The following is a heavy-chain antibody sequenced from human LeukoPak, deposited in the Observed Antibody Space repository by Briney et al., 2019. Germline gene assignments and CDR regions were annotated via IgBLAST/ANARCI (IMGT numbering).Heavy chain of an antibody. CDR3: ARVYAGGLGRDSGYFDL. CDR1: GYTFTGYY. D-gene: IGHD4-23*01. J-gene: IGHJ2*01. CDR2: INPNSGGT. Sequence: TSVKVSCKASGYTFTGYYMHWVRQAPGQGLEWMGWINPNSGGTNYAQKFQGRVTMTRDTSISTAYMELSRLRSDDTAVYYCARVYAGGLGRDSGYFDLWGRGTLVTVSS. V-gene: IGHV1-2*02.